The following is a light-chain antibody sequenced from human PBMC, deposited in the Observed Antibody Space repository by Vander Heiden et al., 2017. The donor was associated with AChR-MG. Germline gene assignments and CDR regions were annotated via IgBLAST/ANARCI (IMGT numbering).Light chain of an antibody. Sequence: QSALPQPRSVSGSPGQSVTISCTGTSSDVGGYNYVSWYQQHPGKAPKLMIYDVDKRPSGVPDRFSGSKSGSTASLTISGLQAEDEADYYCCSYAGSYAVVFGGGTKLTVL. J-gene: IGLJ2*01. CDR3: CSYAGSYAVV. CDR1: SSDVGGYNY. V-gene: IGLV2-11*01. CDR2: DVD.